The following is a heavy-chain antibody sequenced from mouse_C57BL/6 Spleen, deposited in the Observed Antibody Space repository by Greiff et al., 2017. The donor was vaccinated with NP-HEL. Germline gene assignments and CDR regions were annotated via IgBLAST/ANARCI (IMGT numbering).Heavy chain of an antibody. CDR3: AGFGEPIYYGYDEGAWFAY. D-gene: IGHD2-2*01. V-gene: IGHV1-55*01. J-gene: IGHJ3*01. CDR2: IFPGSGST. Sequence: QVQLQQPGAELVKPGASVKMSCKTSGYTFTSYWITWVKQRPGQGLEWIGDIFPGSGSTNYNEKFKSKATLTVDTSSSTAYMQLSSLTSEDSAVYYCAGFGEPIYYGYDEGAWFAYWGQGTLVTVSA. CDR1: GYTFTSYW.